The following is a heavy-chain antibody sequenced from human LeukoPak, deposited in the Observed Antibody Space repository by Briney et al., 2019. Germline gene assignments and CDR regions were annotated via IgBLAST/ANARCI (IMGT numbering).Heavy chain of an antibody. V-gene: IGHV4-39*07. D-gene: IGHD4-23*01. CDR3: ARDLGNKGNY. Sequence: SETLSPTCTVSGGSISSSSYYWGWIRQPPGKGLEWIGSIYYSGSTYYNPSLKSRVTISVDTSKNQFSLKLSSVTAADTAVYYCARDLGNKGNYWGQGTLVTVSS. CDR1: GGSISSSSYY. J-gene: IGHJ4*02. CDR2: IYYSGST.